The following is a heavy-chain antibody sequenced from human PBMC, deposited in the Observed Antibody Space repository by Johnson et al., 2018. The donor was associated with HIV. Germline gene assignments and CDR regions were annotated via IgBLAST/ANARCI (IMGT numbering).Heavy chain of an antibody. CDR1: GFTFSDYA. CDR2: IAYDLSNE. CDR3: ARDQFGTITTGGDGAFDI. Sequence: QVQLVESGGGVVQPGGSLRLSCVASGFTFSDYAMHWVRQAPGKGLEWVAVIAYDLSNEFYADSVKGRFTISRDKSRNALYLQMNSLRAEDTAVFYCARDQFGTITTGGDGAFDIWGQGTMVTVSS. J-gene: IGHJ3*02. V-gene: IGHV3-30*04. D-gene: IGHD5-24*01.